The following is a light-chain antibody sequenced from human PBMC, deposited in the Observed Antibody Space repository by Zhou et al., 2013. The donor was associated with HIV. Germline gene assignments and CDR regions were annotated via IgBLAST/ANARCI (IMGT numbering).Light chain of an antibody. CDR3: QQWRT. CDR2: LAS. Sequence: DIQMTQSPSSVSASVGDRVTITCRASQDISNWLAWYQQQPGKAPELLIYLASSLHSGVPSRFSGSGSGTEFTLTISSLQPEDFATYYCQQWRTFGQGTKVEIK. J-gene: IGKJ1*01. V-gene: IGKV1-12*01. CDR1: QDISNW.